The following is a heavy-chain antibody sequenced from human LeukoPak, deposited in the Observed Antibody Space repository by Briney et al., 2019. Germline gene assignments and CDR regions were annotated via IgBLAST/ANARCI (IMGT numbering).Heavy chain of an antibody. J-gene: IGHJ4*02. CDR2: IYSGGST. V-gene: IGHV3-53*01. CDR3: ARGGATVSSRSFDY. D-gene: IGHD4-17*01. CDR1: GFTVSSNY. Sequence: GGSLRLSCAASGFTVSSNYMSWVRQAPGKGLEWVSVIYSGGSTYYADSVKGRFTISRDNSKNTLYLQINSLRAEDTAVYYCARGGATVSSRSFDYWGQGTLVTVSS.